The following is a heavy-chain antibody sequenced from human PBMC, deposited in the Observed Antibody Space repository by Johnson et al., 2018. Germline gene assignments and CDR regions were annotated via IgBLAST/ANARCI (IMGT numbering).Heavy chain of an antibody. Sequence: VQLVESGGGLVQPGGSLRLSCAASGFTFSSYSMNWVRQAPGKGLEWVSYISSSRSTIYYGDSVKGRFTISRDNAKTSLSLRMNSRRDEDTAVYYWARVGSGRYPDACEIWGQWTMVTVSS. D-gene: IGHD1-26*01. J-gene: IGHJ3*02. CDR2: ISSSRSTI. CDR1: GFTFSSYS. CDR3: ARVGSGRYPDACEI. V-gene: IGHV3-48*02.